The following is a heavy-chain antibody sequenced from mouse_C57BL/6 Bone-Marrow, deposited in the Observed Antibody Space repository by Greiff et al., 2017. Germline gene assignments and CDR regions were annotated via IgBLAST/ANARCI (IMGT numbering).Heavy chain of an antibody. J-gene: IGHJ1*03. Sequence: EVKLQQSGPELVKPGASVKISCKASGYTFTDYYMNWVKQSHGKSLEWIGDINPNNGGTSYNQKFKGKATLTVDKSSSTAYMELRSLTSEDSAVYDCARDGYYGSSYGYFDVWGTGTTVTVSS. CDR1: GYTFTDYY. CDR3: ARDGYYGSSYGYFDV. CDR2: INPNNGGT. V-gene: IGHV1-26*01. D-gene: IGHD1-1*01.